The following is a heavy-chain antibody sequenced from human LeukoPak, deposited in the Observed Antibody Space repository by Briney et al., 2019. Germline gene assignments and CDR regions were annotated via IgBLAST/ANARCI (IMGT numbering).Heavy chain of an antibody. J-gene: IGHJ4*02. V-gene: IGHV3-48*02. D-gene: IGHD6-13*01. CDR2: ISSSRSTI. CDR1: GFTFSSYW. CDR3: ARDSQQQLVLLSDFDY. Sequence: PGGSLRLSCAASGFTFSSYWMNWVRQAPGKGLEWVSYISSSRSTIYYADSVKGRFTISRDNAKNSLYLQMNSLRDEDTAVYYCARDSQQQLVLLSDFDYWGQGTLVTVSS.